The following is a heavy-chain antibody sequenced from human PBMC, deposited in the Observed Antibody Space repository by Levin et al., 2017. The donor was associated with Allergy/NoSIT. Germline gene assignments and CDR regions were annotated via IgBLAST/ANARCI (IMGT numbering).Heavy chain of an antibody. J-gene: IGHJ4*02. CDR1: GFTFSSYG. D-gene: IGHD1-26*01. CDR3: AKEVLWELLRGYFDY. V-gene: IGHV3-30*18. CDR2: ISYDGSNK. Sequence: GGSLRLSCAASGFTFSSYGMHWVRQAPGKGLEWVAVISYDGSNKYYADSVKGRFTISRDNSKNTLYLQMNSLRAEDTAVYYCAKEVLWELLRGYFDYWGQGTLVTVSS.